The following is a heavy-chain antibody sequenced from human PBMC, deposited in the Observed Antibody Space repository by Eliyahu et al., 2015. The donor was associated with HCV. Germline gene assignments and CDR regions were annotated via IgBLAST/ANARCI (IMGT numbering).Heavy chain of an antibody. CDR1: GYTFTSYX. CDR3: ARDRSSSWYFDY. V-gene: IGHV1-46*01. D-gene: IGHD6-13*01. J-gene: IGHJ4*02. CDR2: INPSGGST. Sequence: QVQLVQSGAEVKKPGAXVKVSCKASGYTFTSYXMXWVRQAPGQGLEWMGIINPSGGSTSYAQKFQGRVTMTRDTSTSTVYMELSSLRSEDTAVYYCARDRSSSWYFDYWGQGTLVTVSS.